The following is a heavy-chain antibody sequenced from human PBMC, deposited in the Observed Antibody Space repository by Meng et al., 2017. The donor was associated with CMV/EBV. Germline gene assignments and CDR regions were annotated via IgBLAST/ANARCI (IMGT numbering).Heavy chain of an antibody. D-gene: IGHD6-6*01. CDR1: GGSITSETYY. Sequence: GSLRLSCSVSGGSITSETYYWGWIRQSPGKGLEWIASIYSSGNTYYNPSLKSRVTISVDTSKNQFSLKLSSVTAADTAVYYCARSGRSSSSGRSFLDYWGQGTLVTVSS. V-gene: IGHV4-39*07. J-gene: IGHJ4*02. CDR3: ARSGRSSSSGRSFLDY. CDR2: IYSSGNT.